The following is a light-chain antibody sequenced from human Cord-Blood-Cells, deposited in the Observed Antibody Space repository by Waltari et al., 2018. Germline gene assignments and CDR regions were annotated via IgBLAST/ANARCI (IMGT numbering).Light chain of an antibody. J-gene: IGLJ3*02. Sequence: QSVLTPPPSVSGAPGQRVTISCTGSSPHIGAGYDVQWYQQLPGTAPKLLIYGNSNRPSGVPDRFSGSKSGTSAALAITGLQAEDEADYYCQSYDSSLSGSVFGGGTKLTVL. CDR3: QSYDSSLSGSV. V-gene: IGLV1-40*01. CDR1: SPHIGAGYD. CDR2: GNS.